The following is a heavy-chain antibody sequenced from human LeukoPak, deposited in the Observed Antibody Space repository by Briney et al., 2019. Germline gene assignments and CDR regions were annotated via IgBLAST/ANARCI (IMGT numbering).Heavy chain of an antibody. J-gene: IGHJ4*02. CDR3: ARVGGSGAGY. CDR2: INDSGST. D-gene: IGHD6-19*01. V-gene: IGHV4-34*01. Sequence: PSETLSLTCAVYVGSFSGFSWTWIRQPPGKGLEWIGEINDSGSTNYNPSLKSRVTISVDTSKNQFSLKLSSVTAADTAVYYCARVGGSGAGYWGQGTLVTVSS. CDR1: VGSFSGFS.